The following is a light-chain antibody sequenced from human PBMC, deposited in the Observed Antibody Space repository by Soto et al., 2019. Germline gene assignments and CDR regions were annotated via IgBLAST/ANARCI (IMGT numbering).Light chain of an antibody. J-gene: IGKJ1*01. V-gene: IGKV1-5*03. CDR1: QYISSW. CDR3: QQYNSQRT. Sequence: DIQMTQYPSTMSASVGDRVTITCRASQYISSWLAWYQQKPGKAPKLLIYKASSLESGVPSRFSGSGSGTEFTLTISSLQPDDFATYYCQQYNSQRTFGQGTKVEIK. CDR2: KAS.